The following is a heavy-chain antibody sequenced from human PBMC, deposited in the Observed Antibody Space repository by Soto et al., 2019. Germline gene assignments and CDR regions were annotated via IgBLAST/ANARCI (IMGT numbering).Heavy chain of an antibody. D-gene: IGHD2-2*01. CDR1: GGSFSGYY. V-gene: IGHV4-34*01. Sequence: SETLSLTCAVYGGSFSGYYWSWIRQPPGKGLEWIGENNHSGSTNYNPSLKSRVNISVDTSKNQFSLKLSSVTAADTAVYYCARARLYAPEYYFDSGGQETLVTFS. J-gene: IGHJ4*02. CDR2: NNHSGST. CDR3: ARARLYAPEYYFDS.